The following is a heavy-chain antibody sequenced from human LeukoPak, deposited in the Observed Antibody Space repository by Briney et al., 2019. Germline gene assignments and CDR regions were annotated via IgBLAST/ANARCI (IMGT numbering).Heavy chain of an antibody. Sequence: GESLKISCKVSGCRFSDYWIAWVRQMPGKGLEWVGIIYLGDSDTRYSPSLQGRVTLSVDKSINAAYMEWSSLKASDTGIYYCARLFWGYSGYDGGGDYWGQGTLVTVSS. CDR3: ARLFWGYSGYDGGGDY. D-gene: IGHD5-12*01. V-gene: IGHV5-51*01. J-gene: IGHJ4*02. CDR2: IYLGDSDT. CDR1: GCRFSDYW.